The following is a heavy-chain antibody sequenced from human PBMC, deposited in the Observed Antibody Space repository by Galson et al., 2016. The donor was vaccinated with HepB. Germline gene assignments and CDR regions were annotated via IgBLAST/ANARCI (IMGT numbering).Heavy chain of an antibody. CDR3: ARDVNPGSGTRNRFDY. Sequence: SVKVSCKAFGYNFWTYGISWVREAPGQGLEWMGWVSGYNGNTNYVQKFQDRVIMTTDTSTNTAYLEFRSLTSDDTGIYFCARDVNPGSGTRNRFDYWGQGTLLSVSS. CDR2: VSGYNGNT. D-gene: IGHD3-10*01. CDR1: GYNFWTYG. V-gene: IGHV1-18*01. J-gene: IGHJ5*01.